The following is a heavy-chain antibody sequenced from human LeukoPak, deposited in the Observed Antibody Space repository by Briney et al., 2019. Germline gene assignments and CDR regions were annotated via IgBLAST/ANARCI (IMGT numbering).Heavy chain of an antibody. J-gene: IGHJ4*02. CDR1: GYTFSDYY. D-gene: IGHD3-22*01. CDR2: INPNSGGT. V-gene: IGHV1-2*02. CDR3: AKAVVTYDSSGYYYPPPDY. Sequence: ASVKVSCKASGYTFSDYYMHWVRQAPGQGLEWMGWINPNSGGTKCAQKFQGRVTMTRDTSISTAYMELNSLRAEDTALYYCAKAVVTYDSSGYYYPPPDYWGQGTLVTVSS.